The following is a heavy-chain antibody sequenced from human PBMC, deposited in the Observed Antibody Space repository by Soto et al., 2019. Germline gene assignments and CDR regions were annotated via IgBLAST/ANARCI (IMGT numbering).Heavy chain of an antibody. CDR3: ARGDGDYYDGNGYLGRH. D-gene: IGHD3-22*01. J-gene: IGHJ4*02. V-gene: IGHV3-74*01. CDR1: GFTFSSYW. Sequence: GGSLRLSCAASGFTFSSYWVHWVRQAPGKGLVWVSRINSDGSRTSYADSAKGRFTISRDNAKNTVYLQMNSLRAEDTAVYYCARGDGDYYDGNGYLGRHWGQGTLVTVSS. CDR2: INSDGSRT.